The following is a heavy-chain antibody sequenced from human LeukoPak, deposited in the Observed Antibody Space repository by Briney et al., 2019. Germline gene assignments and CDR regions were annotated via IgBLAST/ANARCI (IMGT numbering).Heavy chain of an antibody. CDR2: ISAYNGNT. J-gene: IGHJ4*02. D-gene: IGHD6-13*01. CDR1: GYTFTSYG. CDR3: ARELRIAAAGTSFDY. V-gene: IGHV1-18*01. Sequence: GASEKVSCKASGYTFTSYGISWVRQAPGQGLEWMGWISAYNGNTNYAQKLQGRVTMTTDTSTSTAYMELRSLRSDDTAVYYCARELRIAAAGTSFDYWGQGTLVTVSS.